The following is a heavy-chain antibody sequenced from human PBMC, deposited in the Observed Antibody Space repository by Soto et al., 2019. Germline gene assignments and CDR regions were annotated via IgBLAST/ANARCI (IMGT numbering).Heavy chain of an antibody. Sequence: SETLSLTCNVAGGYISTYYWSWIRQPAGKGLEWIGRIHASGNTDYNPSLKSRVTMSVDTSKNQFSLRLTSLTAADTAVYYCARTPGWYFDVWGQGTLVTVSS. V-gene: IGHV4-4*07. CDR1: GGYISTYY. CDR3: ARTPGWYFDV. CDR2: IHASGNT. D-gene: IGHD6-19*01. J-gene: IGHJ4*02.